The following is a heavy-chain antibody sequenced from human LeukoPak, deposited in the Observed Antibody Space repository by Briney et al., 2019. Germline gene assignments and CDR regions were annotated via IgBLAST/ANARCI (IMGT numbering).Heavy chain of an antibody. CDR2: LWYDGTNE. CDR1: GFTFNNYG. Sequence: GRSLRLSCAASGFTFNNYGMHWVRQAPGRGLEWVALLWYDGTNENYADSVKGRFTISRDNSKNTLYLQMNSLRAEDTAVYYCAKSRNNWDVDYWGQGTLVTVSS. J-gene: IGHJ4*02. V-gene: IGHV3-33*06. D-gene: IGHD1-20*01. CDR3: AKSRNNWDVDY.